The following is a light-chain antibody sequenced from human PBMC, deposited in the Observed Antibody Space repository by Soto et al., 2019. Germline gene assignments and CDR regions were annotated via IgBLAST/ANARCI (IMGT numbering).Light chain of an antibody. V-gene: IGKV3-20*01. CDR3: QQYGSSPPVWT. CDR1: QSVSSSY. CDR2: GAS. J-gene: IGKJ1*01. Sequence: EIVLTQSPGTLSLSPGERATLSCRASQSVSSSYLAWYQQKPGQAPRLLIYGASSRATGIPDRFSGSGSGTDFTLTLRRLEPEDFAVYYCQQYGSSPPVWTFCQGTQVEIK.